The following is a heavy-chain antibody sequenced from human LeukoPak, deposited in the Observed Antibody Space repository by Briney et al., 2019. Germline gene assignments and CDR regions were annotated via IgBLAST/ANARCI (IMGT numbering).Heavy chain of an antibody. Sequence: GASVKVSCKAFGATLNIGHAFIWTRQAPGRGLQWMGRMIPFLGEVNYAQNFQGRVSFTADRSTATMYMELKRLRLDDTAIYYCSPCGHAYDWFGPWGQGTLVTVSA. CDR1: GATLNIGHA. CDR2: MIPFLGEV. D-gene: IGHD5-12*01. V-gene: IGHV1-69*04. CDR3: SPCGHAYDWFGP. J-gene: IGHJ5*02.